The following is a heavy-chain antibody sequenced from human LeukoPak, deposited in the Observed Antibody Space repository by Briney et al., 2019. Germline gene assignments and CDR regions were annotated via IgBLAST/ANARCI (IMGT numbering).Heavy chain of an antibody. D-gene: IGHD5-18*01. CDR2: INGGSGTT. V-gene: IGHV3-23*01. J-gene: IGHJ5*02. CDR3: ARDQRGYTYGPTQEFDP. Sequence: GGSLRLSCAASGFTFNNYAMSWVRQAPGKGLEWVSTINGGSGTTYYADSVKGRFTISRDNSKNTLFLQMNSLRAEDTAVYYCARDQRGYTYGPTQEFDPWGQGTLVTVSS. CDR1: GFTFNNYA.